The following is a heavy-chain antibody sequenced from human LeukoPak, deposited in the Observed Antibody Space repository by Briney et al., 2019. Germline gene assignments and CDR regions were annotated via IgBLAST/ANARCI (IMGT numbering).Heavy chain of an antibody. D-gene: IGHD3-10*01. J-gene: IGHJ6*02. CDR1: GFTFSSYG. CDR3: AKAHAHGFGELLGYYYGMDV. Sequence: GGSLRLSCAASGFTFSSYGMHWVRQAPGKGLEWVAVISYDGSNKYYADSVKGRFTISRDNSKNTLYLQMNSLRAEDTAVYYCAKAHAHGFGELLGYYYGMDVWGQGTTVTVSS. V-gene: IGHV3-30*18. CDR2: ISYDGSNK.